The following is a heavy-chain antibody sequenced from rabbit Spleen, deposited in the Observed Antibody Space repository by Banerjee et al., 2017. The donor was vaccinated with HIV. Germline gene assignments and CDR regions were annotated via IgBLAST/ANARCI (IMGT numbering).Heavy chain of an antibody. CDR3: ARARDTYDDVGDYARLDL. D-gene: IGHD2-1*01. CDR2: INTATGKA. J-gene: IGHJ3*01. CDR1: GFSFSDRDV. Sequence: QEQLEESGGGLVKPEGSLTLTCKASGFSFSDRDVMCWVRQAPGKGLEWIACINTATGKAVYASWVNGRFTISSDNAQNTVDLQMNSLTAADTATYFCARARDTYDDVGDYARLDLWGPGTLVTVS. V-gene: IGHV1S45*01.